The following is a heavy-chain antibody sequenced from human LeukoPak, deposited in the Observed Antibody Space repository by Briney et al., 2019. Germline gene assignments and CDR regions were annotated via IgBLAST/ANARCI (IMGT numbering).Heavy chain of an antibody. D-gene: IGHD3-10*01. CDR2: INHSGST. CDR1: GGSFSGYY. J-gene: IGHJ4*02. V-gene: IGHV4-34*01. CDR3: ARDFPFRYSGSGTRTQDDY. Sequence: KSSETLSLTCAVYGGSFSGYYWSWIRQPPGKGLEWIGEINHSGSTNYNPSLKSRVTISVDTSKNQFSLKLSSVTAEDTAVYYCARDFPFRYSGSGTRTQDDYWGQGTLVTVSS.